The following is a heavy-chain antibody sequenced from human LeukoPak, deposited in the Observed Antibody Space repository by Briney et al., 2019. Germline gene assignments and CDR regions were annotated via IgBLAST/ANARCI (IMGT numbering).Heavy chain of an antibody. J-gene: IGHJ4*02. V-gene: IGHV4-38-2*02. Sequence: SETLSLTCIVSAYSISSGYYWGWIRQPPGKGLEWIGSIYHSESTYYNPSLKSRVTISIDTSKNQFSLKLSSVTAADTAIYFCARGKSRGSHIDYWGQETLVTVSS. CDR2: IYHSEST. CDR1: AYSISSGYY. D-gene: IGHD1-26*01. CDR3: ARGKSRGSHIDY.